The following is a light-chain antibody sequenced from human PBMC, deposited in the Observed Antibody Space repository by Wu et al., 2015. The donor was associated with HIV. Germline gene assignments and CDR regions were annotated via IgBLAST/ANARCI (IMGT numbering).Light chain of an antibody. CDR2: GSS. CDR3: HQYGPSPRM. V-gene: IGKV3-20*01. CDR1: QTINSNH. J-gene: IGKJ1*01. Sequence: EIVLTQSPGTLSLSPGERATLSCRASQTINSNHLSWYQHKPGQAPRLLIYGSSTRASGIPDRFSGSGSGTDFTLTISRLEPEDFAVYFCHQYGPSPRMFGPGTKVE.